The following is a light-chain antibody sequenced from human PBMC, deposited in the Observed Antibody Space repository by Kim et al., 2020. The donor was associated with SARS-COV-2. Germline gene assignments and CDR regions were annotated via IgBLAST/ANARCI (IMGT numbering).Light chain of an antibody. Sequence: GQPVTISCTGTSSDVGGYNYVSWCQQRQGEAPKLMIYDVSKRPSGVPDRFSGSKSGNTASLTISGLQAEDEADYYCCSYAGSYTWVFGGGTQLTVL. CDR2: DVS. CDR1: SSDVGGYNY. V-gene: IGLV2-11*01. CDR3: CSYAGSYTWV. J-gene: IGLJ3*02.